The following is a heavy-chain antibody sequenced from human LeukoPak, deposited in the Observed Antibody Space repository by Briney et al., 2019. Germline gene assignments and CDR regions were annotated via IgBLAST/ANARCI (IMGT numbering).Heavy chain of an antibody. CDR3: ARDPSQYCSSTSCLLEGSMDV. CDR1: GFTFSSYG. V-gene: IGHV3-33*01. Sequence: GGPLRLSCAASGFTFSSYGMHWVRQAPGKGLEWVAVIWYDGSNKYYADSVKGRFTISRDNSKNTLYLQMNSLRAEDTAVYYCARDPSQYCSSTSCLLEGSMDVWGKGTTVTVSS. CDR2: IWYDGSNK. D-gene: IGHD2-2*01. J-gene: IGHJ6*04.